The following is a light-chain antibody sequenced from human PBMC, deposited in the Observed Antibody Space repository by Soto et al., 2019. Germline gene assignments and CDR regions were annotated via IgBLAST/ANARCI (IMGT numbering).Light chain of an antibody. Sequence: QSVLTQPASVSGSPGHSITISCTGTSSDVGNYNFVSWYQHHAGTAPQLIIYQVTNRPSGVSDRFSGSKSGDTASLTISGLQAEDEADYYCTSYTATRTDILFGGGTKLTVL. CDR2: QVT. J-gene: IGLJ2*01. CDR3: TSYTATRTDIL. CDR1: SSDVGNYNF. V-gene: IGLV2-14*01.